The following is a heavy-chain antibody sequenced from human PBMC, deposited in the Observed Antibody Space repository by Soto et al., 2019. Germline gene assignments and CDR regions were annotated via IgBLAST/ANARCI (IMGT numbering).Heavy chain of an antibody. J-gene: IGHJ5*02. Sequence: QVQLAESGGGVVQVGRSLRLSCAASGFTFSAYAMHWVRQAPGKGLEWVAVISYDGSNKYYADSVKGRFTISRDNSKNTLYLQMNSLRAEDTAVYYCAISEYSSSSGWFDPWGQGTPVIVSS. V-gene: IGHV3-30-3*01. CDR3: AISEYSSSSGWFDP. D-gene: IGHD6-6*01. CDR2: ISYDGSNK. CDR1: GFTFSAYA.